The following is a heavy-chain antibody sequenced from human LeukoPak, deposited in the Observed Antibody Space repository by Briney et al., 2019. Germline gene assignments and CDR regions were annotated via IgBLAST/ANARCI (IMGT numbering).Heavy chain of an antibody. CDR3: ARDRRSHSMDV. Sequence: GGSLRLSCTASGFTFSSYSMNWARKAPGKGLEWVSSISTSSSYIYYADSVKGRFTISRDNARNSLYLQMNSLRAEDTAVYYCARDRRSHSMDVWGKGTTVTVSS. CDR2: ISTSSSYI. CDR1: GFTFSSYS. J-gene: IGHJ6*03. V-gene: IGHV3-21*01. D-gene: IGHD3-10*01.